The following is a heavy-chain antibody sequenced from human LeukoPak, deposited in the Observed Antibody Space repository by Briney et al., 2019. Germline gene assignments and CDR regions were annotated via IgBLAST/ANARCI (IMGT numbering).Heavy chain of an antibody. V-gene: IGHV3-23*01. D-gene: IGHD2-2*01. Sequence: GGSLRLSCATSGFTFGNYAMSWVRQAPGKGLEWVSSIGGSGSSKYYADSVRGRFTISRDNSKNTLFLQMNSLRAEDTAVYYCAKRGGRYCSSTSCPDYYYYGMDVWGQGTTVTVSS. CDR1: GFTFGNYA. CDR2: IGGSGSSK. J-gene: IGHJ6*02. CDR3: AKRGGRYCSSTSCPDYYYYGMDV.